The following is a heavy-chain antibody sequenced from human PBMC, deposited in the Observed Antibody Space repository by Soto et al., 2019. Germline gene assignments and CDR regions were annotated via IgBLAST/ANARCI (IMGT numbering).Heavy chain of an antibody. CDR3: AGIPVDTDRLNWLDP. D-gene: IGHD5-18*01. V-gene: IGHV4-61*08. J-gene: IGHJ5*02. Sequence: SETLSLTCTVSGGSVSSGDYYWSWIRPPPGKGLEWIGYIYYSGSTNYNPSLRGRVSISLDTSKNQFSLRLTSVTAADTAVYYCAGIPVDTDRLNWLDPWGQGTLVTVSS. CDR2: IYYSGST. CDR1: GGSVSSGDYY.